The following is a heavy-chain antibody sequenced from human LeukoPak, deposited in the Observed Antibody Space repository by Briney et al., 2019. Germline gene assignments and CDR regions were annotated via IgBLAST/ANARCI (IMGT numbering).Heavy chain of an antibody. CDR2: INTDGSST. V-gene: IGHV3-74*01. J-gene: IGHJ3*02. CDR3: AKDKEVVVVPAGDAFDI. CDR1: KFTFSSYW. D-gene: IGHD2-2*01. Sequence: GGSLRLSCAASKFTFSSYWMHWVRQAPGKGLVWDSRINTDGSSTNYADSVKGRFTISRDNAKNTLYLQMNSLRAEDTAVYYCAKDKEVVVVPAGDAFDISGQGTMVTVSS.